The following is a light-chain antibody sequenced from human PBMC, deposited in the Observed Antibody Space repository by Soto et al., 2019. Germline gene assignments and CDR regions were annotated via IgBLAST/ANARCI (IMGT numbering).Light chain of an antibody. Sequence: QSVLTQPASVSGSPGQSITISCAGSNGDIGRYNYVSWHQQHPGKAPKLLIFEVIHRPSGVSDRFSASKSGSKASLTISGLQPEDEADYYCSSYTSMDTVIFGGGTKLTVL. CDR1: NGDIGRYNY. CDR3: SSYTSMDTVI. V-gene: IGLV2-14*01. J-gene: IGLJ2*01. CDR2: EVI.